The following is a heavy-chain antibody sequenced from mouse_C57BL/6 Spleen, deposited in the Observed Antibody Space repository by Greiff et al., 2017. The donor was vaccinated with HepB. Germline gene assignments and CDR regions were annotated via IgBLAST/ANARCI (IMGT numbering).Heavy chain of an antibody. V-gene: IGHV5-4*03. CDR2: ISDGGSYT. Sequence: EVMLVESGGGLVKPGGSLKLSCAASGFTFSSYAMSWVRQTPEKRLEWVATISDGGSYTYYPDNVKGRFTISRDNAKNNLYLQMSHLKSEDTAMYYRARGENEEAWFAYWGQGTLVTVSA. CDR3: ARGENEEAWFAY. CDR1: GFTFSSYA. J-gene: IGHJ3*01.